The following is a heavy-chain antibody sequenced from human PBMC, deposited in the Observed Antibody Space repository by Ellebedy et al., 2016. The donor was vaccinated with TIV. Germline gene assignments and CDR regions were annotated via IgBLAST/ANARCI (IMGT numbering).Heavy chain of an antibody. Sequence: GGSLRLSCAASGFTFSSYAMSWVRQAPGMGLEWVSYIHGSSGPIYYADSVKGRFTISRDNAKNTLYLQMNSLRAEDTAVYYCAKDLSIAAAGPAYSFDYWGQGTLVTVSS. J-gene: IGHJ4*02. CDR2: IHGSSGPI. CDR1: GFTFSSYA. D-gene: IGHD6-13*01. CDR3: AKDLSIAAAGPAYSFDY. V-gene: IGHV3-23*01.